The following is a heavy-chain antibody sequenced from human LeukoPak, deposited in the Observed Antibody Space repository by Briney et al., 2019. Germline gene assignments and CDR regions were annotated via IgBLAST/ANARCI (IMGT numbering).Heavy chain of an antibody. V-gene: IGHV1-69*06. CDR1: GGTFSSYA. CDR2: IIPIFGTA. D-gene: IGHD5-18*01. CDR3: ARARGDTAMDYYFDY. Sequence: GASVKVSCKASGGTFSSYAISWVRQAPGRGLEWMGGIIPIFGTANYAQKFQGRVTITADKSTSTAYMELSSLRSEDTAVYYCARARGDTAMDYYFDYWGQGTLVTVSS. J-gene: IGHJ4*02.